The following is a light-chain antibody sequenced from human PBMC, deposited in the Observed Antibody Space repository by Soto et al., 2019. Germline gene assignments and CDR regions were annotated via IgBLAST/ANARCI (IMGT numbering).Light chain of an antibody. V-gene: IGKV3-15*01. CDR2: GAT. CDR1: QSVNSN. CDR3: QQYNDWPPLT. J-gene: IGKJ4*01. Sequence: EIVMTQSPVTLSVSPGERATLSCRASQSVNSNLAWYQQKPGQAPRLLVYGATTRATGIPARFSGSGSGTEFTLTISSLQSEDFAVYDCQQYNDWPPLTFGGGTKVEIK.